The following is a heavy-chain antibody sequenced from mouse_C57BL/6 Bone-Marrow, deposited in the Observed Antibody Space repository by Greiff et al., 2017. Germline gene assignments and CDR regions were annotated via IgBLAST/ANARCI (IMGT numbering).Heavy chain of an antibody. J-gene: IGHJ4*01. CDR1: GYTFTNYW. D-gene: IGHD3-1*01. CDR3: AREGAFYYAMDY. Sequence: VQLQQSGAELVRPGTSVKMSCKASGYTFTNYWIGWAKQRPGHGLEWIGDLYPGGGYTNYNEKFKGKATLTADKSSSTAYMQFSSLTSEDSAIYYCAREGAFYYAMDYWGQGTSVTVSS. CDR2: LYPGGGYT. V-gene: IGHV1-63*01.